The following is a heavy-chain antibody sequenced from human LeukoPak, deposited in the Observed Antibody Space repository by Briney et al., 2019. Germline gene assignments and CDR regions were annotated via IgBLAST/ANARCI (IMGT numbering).Heavy chain of an antibody. CDR2: ISGSGGST. CDR1: GFTFSSYA. V-gene: IGHV3-23*01. J-gene: IGHJ5*02. D-gene: IGHD6-13*01. CDR3: ARTSSLVWFDP. Sequence: GGSLRLSCAASGFTFSSYAMSWVRQAPGKGLEWVSAISGSGGSTYYADSVKGRFIISRDNSKNTLYLQMNSLRAEDTAVYYCARTSSLVWFDPWGQGTLVTVSS.